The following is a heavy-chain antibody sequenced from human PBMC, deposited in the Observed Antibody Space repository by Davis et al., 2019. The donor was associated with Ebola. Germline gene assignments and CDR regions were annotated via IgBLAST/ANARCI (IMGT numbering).Heavy chain of an antibody. CDR2: IYYSGST. J-gene: IGHJ4*02. D-gene: IGHD5-12*01. CDR3: ARVAPTYSGYDPAFDY. V-gene: IGHV4-61*01. Sequence: MPSETLSLTCTVSGGSVSSGSYYWSWIRQPPGKGLEWIGYIYYSGSTNYNPSLKSRVTISVDTSKNQFSLKLSSVTAADTAVYYCARVAPTYSGYDPAFDYWGQGTLVTVSS. CDR1: GGSVSSGSYY.